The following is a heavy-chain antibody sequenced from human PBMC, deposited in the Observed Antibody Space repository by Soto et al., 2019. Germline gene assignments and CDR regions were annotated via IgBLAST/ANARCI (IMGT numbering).Heavy chain of an antibody. CDR3: ARDFGDYRVFDF. D-gene: IGHD4-17*01. Sequence: PSEPLSLTCTVSGGSISNYYWSWMRQPAGEGLEWIGRIHTSGSTNYNPSLKSRVTMSVDTSKNQFSLKLSSVTAADTAVYYCARDFGDYRVFDFWGQGTLVTVSS. J-gene: IGHJ4*02. CDR1: GGSISNYY. CDR2: IHTSGST. V-gene: IGHV4-4*07.